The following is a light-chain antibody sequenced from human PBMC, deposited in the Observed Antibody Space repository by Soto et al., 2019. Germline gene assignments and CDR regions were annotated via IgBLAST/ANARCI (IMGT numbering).Light chain of an antibody. J-gene: IGLJ1*01. CDR3: SPYRIGITLYV. CDR2: EVT. V-gene: IGLV2-14*01. CDR1: SSDIGGYNY. Sequence: TSSDIGGYNYVSWYQQHPGKAPKLMVYEVTNRPSGVSDRFSGSTSGNTASLTISGLLAYNEGYYKSSPYRIGITLYVF.